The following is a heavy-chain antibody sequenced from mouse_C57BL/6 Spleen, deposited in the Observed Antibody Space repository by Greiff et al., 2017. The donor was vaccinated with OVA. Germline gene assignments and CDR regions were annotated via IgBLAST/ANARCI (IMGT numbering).Heavy chain of an antibody. CDR3: ASSYYDGSSPFGY. V-gene: IGHV5-17*01. D-gene: IGHD1-1*01. CDR1: GFTFSDYG. J-gene: IGHJ2*01. Sequence: EVMLVESGGGLVKPGGSLKLSCAASGFTFSDYGMHWVRQAPEKGLEWVAYISRGSSTTYYADTVKGRFTISRDNAKSTLFLQMTSLRSEDAAMYYCASSYYDGSSPFGYWGQGTTLTVSS. CDR2: ISRGSSTT.